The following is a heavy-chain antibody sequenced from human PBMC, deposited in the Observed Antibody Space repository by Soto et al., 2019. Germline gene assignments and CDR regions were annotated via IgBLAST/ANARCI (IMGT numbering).Heavy chain of an antibody. D-gene: IGHD4-17*01. Sequence: QVHLVQSGTEVKEPGASVKVSCKASASTFTGYTINWVRQAPGQGLEWMGWISTFNGNTKYAGNFEGRVTMTTNTSTATAYMEWTSLPFDDTAVSFCARGTVTSGRWFGPWGQGTLLSVSS. V-gene: IGHV1-18*04. CDR1: ASTFTGYT. CDR2: ISTFNGNT. J-gene: IGHJ5*02. CDR3: ARGTVTSGRWFGP.